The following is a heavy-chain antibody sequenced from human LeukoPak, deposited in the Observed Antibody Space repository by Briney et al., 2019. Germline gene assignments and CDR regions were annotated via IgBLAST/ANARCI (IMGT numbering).Heavy chain of an antibody. CDR3: AKDAAFYYDSSGEDY. J-gene: IGHJ4*02. D-gene: IGHD3-22*01. CDR2: ISGSGGST. V-gene: IGHV3-23*01. CDR1: GFTFSGYA. Sequence: GGSLRLSCAASGFTFSGYAMSWVRQAPGKGLEWVSAISGSGGSTYYADSVKGRFTISRDNSKNTLYLQMNSLRAEDTAVYYCAKDAAFYYDSSGEDYWGQGTLVTVSS.